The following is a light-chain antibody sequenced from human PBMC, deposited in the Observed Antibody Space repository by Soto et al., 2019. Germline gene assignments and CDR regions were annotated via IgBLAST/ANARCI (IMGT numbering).Light chain of an antibody. CDR1: QGISSY. CDR3: QQYNNWPPWT. Sequence: DIQLTQSPSVLSASVGDTVTITCRASQGISSYLAWYQQKPGKAPKLLIYAASTLQSGVPSRFSGSGSGTEFTLTISSLQSEDFAVYYCQQYNNWPPWTFGQGTKVDIK. CDR2: AAS. J-gene: IGKJ1*01. V-gene: IGKV1-9*01.